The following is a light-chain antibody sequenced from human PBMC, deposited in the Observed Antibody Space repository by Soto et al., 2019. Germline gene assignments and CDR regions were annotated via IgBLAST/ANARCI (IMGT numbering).Light chain of an antibody. CDR1: SGHSTYI. CDR3: ETWDSDTRV. J-gene: IGLJ2*01. V-gene: IGLV4-60*03. Sequence: QPVLTQSSSASASLGSSVKLTCTLNSGHSTYIIAWHQHRPGKAPRYLMKLEGSGSYNKGSGVPDRFSGSSSGADRYLTISNLQSEDEADYYCETWDSDTRVFGGGTKLTVL. CDR2: LEGSGSY.